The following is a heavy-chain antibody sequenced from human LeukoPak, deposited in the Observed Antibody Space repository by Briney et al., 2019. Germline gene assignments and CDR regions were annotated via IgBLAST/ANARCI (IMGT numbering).Heavy chain of an antibody. J-gene: IGHJ6*03. Sequence: GASVKVSCKASGYTFTSYDINWVRQATGQGLEWMGWMNPNSGNTGYAQKFQGRVTITRNTSISTAYMELSSLRSEDTAVYYCARGRCSGGSCYTGGDYYYYYYMDVWGKGTTVTVSS. CDR1: GYTFTSYD. CDR2: MNPNSGNT. CDR3: ARGRCSGGSCYTGGDYYYYYYMDV. D-gene: IGHD2-15*01. V-gene: IGHV1-8*03.